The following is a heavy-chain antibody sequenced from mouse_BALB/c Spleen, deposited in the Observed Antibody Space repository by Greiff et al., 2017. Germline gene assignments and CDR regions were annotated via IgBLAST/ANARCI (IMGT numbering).Heavy chain of an antibody. CDR2: ISSGGSYT. D-gene: IGHD2-2*01. Sequence: EVQLQESGGGLVKPGGSLKLSCAASGFTFSSYAMSWVRQSPEKRLEWVAEISSGGSYTYYPDTVTGRFTISRDNAKNTLYLEMSSLRSEDTAMYYCARFYYGYDVFAYWGQGTLVTVSA. CDR1: GFTFSSYA. J-gene: IGHJ3*01. V-gene: IGHV5-9-4*01. CDR3: ARFYYGYDVFAY.